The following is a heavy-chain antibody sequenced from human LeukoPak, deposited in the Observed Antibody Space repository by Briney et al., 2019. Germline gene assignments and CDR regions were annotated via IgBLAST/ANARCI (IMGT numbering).Heavy chain of an antibody. CDR1: GYTFTSYY. V-gene: IGHV1-46*04. CDR3: ARPSYYYGSGSYYTD. Sequence: ASVKVSCKASGYTFTSYYIHWVRQAPGQGLEWMGIINPSAGSTTYAQNLQGRVTMTRDTSTSTVYMELSSLRSEGTAVYYCARPSYYYGSGSYYTDWGQGTLVTVSS. CDR2: INPSAGST. D-gene: IGHD3-10*01. J-gene: IGHJ4*02.